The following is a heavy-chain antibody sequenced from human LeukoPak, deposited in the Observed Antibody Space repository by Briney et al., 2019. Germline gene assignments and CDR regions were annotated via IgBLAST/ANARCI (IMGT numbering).Heavy chain of an antibody. CDR3: ARDSYDILNADILNYYYGMDV. CDR2: ISAKNGNT. V-gene: IGHV1-18*01. J-gene: IGHJ6*02. CDR1: GYTFTSYG. D-gene: IGHD3-9*01. Sequence: ASVKVSCKASGYTFTSYGISWVRQAPGQGLEWMGWISAKNGNTNYAQKFQGRVTLTTDTSTSTAYMELRSLRSDDTAVFYCARDSYDILNADILNYYYGMDVWGQGTTVTVSS.